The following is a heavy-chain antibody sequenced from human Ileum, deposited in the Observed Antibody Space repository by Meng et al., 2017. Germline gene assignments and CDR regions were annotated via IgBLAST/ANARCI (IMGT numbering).Heavy chain of an antibody. J-gene: IGHJ4*02. CDR2: AST. CDR1: GGSVSRAGYQ. Sequence: QVQLQDSGPGLVRPSETLSLICTVSGGSVSRAGYQWGWIRQPPGKGLEWIGYASTNYNPSLKSRVTISLDTSRNQFSLSLSSVTAADTAVYYCTRDHTGSLDYWGQGILVTVSS. CDR3: TRDHTGSLDY. V-gene: IGHV4-61*08.